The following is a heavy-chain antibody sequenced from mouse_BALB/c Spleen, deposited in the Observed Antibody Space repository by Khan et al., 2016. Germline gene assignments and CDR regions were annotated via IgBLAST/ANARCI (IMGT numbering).Heavy chain of an antibody. J-gene: IGHJ3*01. CDR1: GYSITSGYY. Sequence: EVQLQESGPGLVKPSQSLSLTCSVTGYSITSGYYWNWIRQFPGNKLEWMGHISYDGTNYYNPSLKNRISITRDTSKNQFFLKLNSVTSEDTATYYCARDGVTGTFAYWGQGTLVTVSA. V-gene: IGHV3-6*02. CDR2: ISYDGTN. D-gene: IGHD4-1*01. CDR3: ARDGVTGTFAY.